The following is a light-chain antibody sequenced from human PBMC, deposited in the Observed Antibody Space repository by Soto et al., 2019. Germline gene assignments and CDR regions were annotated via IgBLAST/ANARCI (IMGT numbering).Light chain of an antibody. CDR1: QSFSNY. V-gene: IGKV3-11*01. J-gene: IGKJ5*01. Sequence: EIVLTQSPATLSLYPGERATLSCRASQSFSNYLAWYQQKPGQPPRLLIYDASTRATGIPARFSGSGSGTDFTLTISSLELEDFAVYYCQQRSNWPLTFGQGTRLEIK. CDR2: DAS. CDR3: QQRSNWPLT.